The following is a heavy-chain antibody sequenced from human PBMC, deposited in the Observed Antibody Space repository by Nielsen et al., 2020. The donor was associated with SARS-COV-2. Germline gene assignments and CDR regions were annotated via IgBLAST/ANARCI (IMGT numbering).Heavy chain of an antibody. CDR2: IYYSGST. V-gene: IGHV4-39*01. Sequence: SETLSLTCTVSGGSISSSSYYWGWIRQPPGKGLEWIGSIYYSGSTYYNPSLKSRVTISVDTSKNQFSLKLSSVTAADTAVYYCASGRKGLAARLGCFDYWGQGTLVTVSS. D-gene: IGHD6-6*01. CDR1: GGSISSSSYY. CDR3: ASGRKGLAARLGCFDY. J-gene: IGHJ4*02.